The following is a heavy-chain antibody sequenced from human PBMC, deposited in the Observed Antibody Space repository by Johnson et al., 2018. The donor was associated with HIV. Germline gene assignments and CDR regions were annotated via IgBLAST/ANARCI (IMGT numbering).Heavy chain of an antibody. D-gene: IGHD1-26*01. V-gene: IGHV3-30-3*01. Sequence: QVQLVESGGGVVQPGRSLRLSCAASGFTFSNYAMHWVRQAPGKGLEWVAVISYDGGNKYYADSVKGRFTISRDNSKNTLYLQMNSLRAEDTAVYYCAGEGIGRGIVGANDGFGIWGQGTMGTVPS. CDR2: ISYDGGNK. CDR3: AGEGIGRGIVGANDGFGI. J-gene: IGHJ3*02. CDR1: GFTFSNYA.